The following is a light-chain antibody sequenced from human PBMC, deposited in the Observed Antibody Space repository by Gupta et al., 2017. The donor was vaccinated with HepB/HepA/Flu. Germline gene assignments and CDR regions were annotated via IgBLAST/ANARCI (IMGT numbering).Light chain of an antibody. V-gene: IGLV1-40*01. CDR2: GNS. CDR1: SPNIGAGYD. CDR3: QSYDSSLKV. J-gene: IGLJ2*01. Sequence: QSVLTQPPSVSGAPGQRVTISCPGSSPNIGAGYDVHWYQQLPGTAPKLLIYGNSNRPSGVPDRFSGSKSGTSASLAITGLQAEDDADYYCQSYDSSLKVFGGGTKLTVL.